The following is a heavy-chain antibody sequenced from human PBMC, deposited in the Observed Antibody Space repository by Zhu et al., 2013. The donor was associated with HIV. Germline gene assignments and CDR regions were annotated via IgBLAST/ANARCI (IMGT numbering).Heavy chain of an antibody. D-gene: IGHD2-2*01. CDR1: GYTFSGYY. J-gene: IGHJ4*02. CDR3: AREGYCSSTSCSLDY. Sequence: QVQLVQSGAEVKKPGASVKVSCKASGYTFSGYYMHWVRQAPGQGLEWMGWINPDSGGTHYAQKFQGRVTMTRDTSITTAYMELSGLRYDDTAVYYCAREGYCSSTSCSLDYWGQGTLVTVSS. V-gene: IGHV1-2*02. CDR2: INPDSGGT.